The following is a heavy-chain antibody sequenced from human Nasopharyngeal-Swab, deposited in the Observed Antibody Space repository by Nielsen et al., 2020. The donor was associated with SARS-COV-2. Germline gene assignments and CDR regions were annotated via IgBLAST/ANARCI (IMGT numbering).Heavy chain of an antibody. CDR3: ARDRSGCCFDF. J-gene: IGHJ4*02. V-gene: IGHV3-21*01. Sequence: GESLKISCAASGFTFRFYTMHWVRQAPGKWLEWVSSLSTSGDYIHYADLVQGRFAISRDNAKDSLYLQMNSLRAEDTAIYYCARDRSGCCFDFWGQGALVTVSP. D-gene: IGHD3-3*01. CDR2: LSTSGDYI. CDR1: GFTFRFYT.